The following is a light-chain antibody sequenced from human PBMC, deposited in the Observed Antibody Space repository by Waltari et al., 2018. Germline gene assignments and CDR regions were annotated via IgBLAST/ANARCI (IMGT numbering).Light chain of an antibody. CDR3: QQSYRPPFT. J-gene: IGKJ3*01. CDR2: TAS. CDR1: QSISSY. V-gene: IGKV1-39*01. Sequence: DIQMTQSPSSLSASVGGRVTITCRASQSISSYLSWYQQRPGKAPALLTYTASNSQSGVPSRFSGGGSGTDFTLTISSLQPEDFGTYYYQQSYRPPFTFGPGTKVDI.